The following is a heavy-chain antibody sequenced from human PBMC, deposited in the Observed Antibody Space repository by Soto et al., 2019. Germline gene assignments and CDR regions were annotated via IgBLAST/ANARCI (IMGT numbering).Heavy chain of an antibody. D-gene: IGHD4-17*01. CDR2: IYYSGST. V-gene: IGHV4-59*08. Sequence: QVQLQESGPGLVKPSETLSLTCTVSGGSISSYYWSWIRQPPGKGLEWIGYIYYSGSTNYNPSLKSRVTISVDTSKNQFSLKLSSVTDADTAVYYCARRYGALFDYWGQGTLVTVSS. CDR3: ARRYGALFDY. CDR1: GGSISSYY. J-gene: IGHJ4*02.